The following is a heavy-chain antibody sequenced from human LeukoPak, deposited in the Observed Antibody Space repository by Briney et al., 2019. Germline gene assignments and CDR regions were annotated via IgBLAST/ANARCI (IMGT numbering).Heavy chain of an antibody. CDR2: INPSGGST. CDR1: GYTFTSYY. Sequence: ASVKVSCKASGYTFTSYYMHWVRQVPGQGLEWMGIINPSGGSTSYAQKFQGRVTMTRDTSTSTVYMELSSLRSEDTALYYCAKAIHDEYSSSWYVGFDCWGQGTLVTVSS. CDR3: AKAIHDEYSSSWYVGFDC. D-gene: IGHD6-13*01. J-gene: IGHJ5*01. V-gene: IGHV1-46*01.